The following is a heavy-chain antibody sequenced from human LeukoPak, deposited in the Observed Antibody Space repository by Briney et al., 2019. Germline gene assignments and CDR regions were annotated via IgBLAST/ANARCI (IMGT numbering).Heavy chain of an antibody. J-gene: IGHJ4*02. CDR2: IYYSGST. Sequence: PSETLSLTCTVSGGSISSYYWSWIRQPPGKGLEWIGYIYYSGSTNYNPSLKSRVTISVDTSKNQFSLKLSSVTAADTAVYYCAREIDFWSGRDYWGQGTLVIVSS. CDR1: GGSISSYY. CDR3: AREIDFWSGRDY. V-gene: IGHV4-59*01. D-gene: IGHD3-3*01.